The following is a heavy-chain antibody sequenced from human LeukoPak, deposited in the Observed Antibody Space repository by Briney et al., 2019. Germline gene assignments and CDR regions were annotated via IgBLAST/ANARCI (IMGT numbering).Heavy chain of an antibody. CDR3: ARAVGAAFDI. CDR1: GGSISSYY. CDR2: IYYSGST. D-gene: IGHD1-26*01. V-gene: IGHV4-59*01. Sequence: SSETLSLTCTDSGGSISSYYWSWIRQPPGKGLEWIGYIYYSGSTNYNPSLKSRVTISVDTSKNQFSLKLSSVTAADTAVYYCARAVGAAFDIWGQGTMVTVSS. J-gene: IGHJ3*02.